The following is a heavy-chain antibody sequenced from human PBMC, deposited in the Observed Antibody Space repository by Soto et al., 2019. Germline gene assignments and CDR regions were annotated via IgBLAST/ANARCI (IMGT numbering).Heavy chain of an antibody. D-gene: IGHD2-2*01. V-gene: IGHV1-69*13. CDR1: GGTFSSYA. CDR2: IIPIFGTA. Sequence: SVKVSCKASGGTFSSYAISWVRQAPGQGLEWMGGIIPIFGTANYAQKFQGRVTITADESTSTAYMELSSLRSEDTAVYYFARAAIVVVPAAMAYWFDPWGQGTLVTVSS. J-gene: IGHJ5*02. CDR3: ARAAIVVVPAAMAYWFDP.